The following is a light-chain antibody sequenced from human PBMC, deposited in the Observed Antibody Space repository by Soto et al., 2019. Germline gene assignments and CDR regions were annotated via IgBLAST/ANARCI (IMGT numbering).Light chain of an antibody. CDR3: QSYDISLSVSVI. J-gene: IGLJ2*01. CDR1: SSNIGAGYD. CDR2: GNS. V-gene: IGLV1-40*01. Sequence: QLVLTQPPSVSGAPGQRVTISCTGSSSNIGAGYDVQWYQQLPGAAPKLPIFGNSNRPSGVPDRFSGSRPGTSASLAITGLQAEDEADYFCQSYDISLSVSVIFGGGTKVTVL.